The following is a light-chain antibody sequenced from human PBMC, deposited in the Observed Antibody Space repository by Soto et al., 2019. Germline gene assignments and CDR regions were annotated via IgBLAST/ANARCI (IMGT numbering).Light chain of an antibody. V-gene: IGKV1-13*02. CDR3: QQFNSHPQELT. CDR2: DAS. J-gene: IGKJ4*01. CDR1: QGISSA. Sequence: AIQLTQSPSSLSASVGDRVTITCRASQGISSALAWYQQKPGKAPKLLIYDASSLESGVPSRFSGSGSGTDFTLTISSLQPEDFATYYCQQFNSHPQELTFGGGTKVEIK.